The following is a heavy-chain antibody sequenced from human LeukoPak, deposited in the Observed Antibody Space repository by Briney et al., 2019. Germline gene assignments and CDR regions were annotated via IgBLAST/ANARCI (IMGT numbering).Heavy chain of an antibody. CDR2: ISSSGGST. V-gene: IGHV3-64*02. CDR3: VRGSGGNGYGYWGDF. CDR1: GFTFSDYA. J-gene: IGHJ4*02. Sequence: PGGSLRLSCVASGFTFSDYAMHWVRQAPGKGGEYVSAISSSGGSTFYADSVKGRFTISRDNSKNTLYLQMDNLRADDTAVYYCVRGSGGNGYGYWGDFWGQGTLVTVSP. D-gene: IGHD2-15*01.